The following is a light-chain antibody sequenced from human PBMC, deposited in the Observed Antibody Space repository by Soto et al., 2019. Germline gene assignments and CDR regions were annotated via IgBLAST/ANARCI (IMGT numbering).Light chain of an antibody. CDR2: GAA. CDR1: QSVSIY. J-gene: IGKJ1*01. Sequence: EIMLTQSPATLSLSTGERATLSCRASQSVSIYLAWYQQKPGQPPRRLIYGAATRATGSPASFSGSGSGTEVTLTISGRQPEDVAVNYCRHYSNRPPWTFGLGTKVDI. CDR3: RHYSNRPPWT. V-gene: IGKV3-11*01.